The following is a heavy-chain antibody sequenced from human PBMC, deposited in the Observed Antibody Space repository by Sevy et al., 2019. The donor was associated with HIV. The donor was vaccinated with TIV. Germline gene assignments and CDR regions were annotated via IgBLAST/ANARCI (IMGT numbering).Heavy chain of an antibody. D-gene: IGHD3-3*01. J-gene: IGHJ4*02. V-gene: IGHV3-33*01. Sequence: GGSLRLSCAASGFTFSSYGMHWVRQAPGNGLEWVAVIWYDGCNKYYADSVKGRFTISRDNSKNTLYLQMNSLRAEDTAVYYCARDYDFWSGYYFHYSGQGTLVTVSS. CDR3: ARDYDFWSGYYFHY. CDR1: GFTFSSYG. CDR2: IWYDGCNK.